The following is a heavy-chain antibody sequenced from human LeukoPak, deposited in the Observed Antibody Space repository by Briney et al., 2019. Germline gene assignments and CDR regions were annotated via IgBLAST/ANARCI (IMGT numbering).Heavy chain of an antibody. J-gene: IGHJ4*02. CDR2: INHSGST. V-gene: IGHV4-34*01. D-gene: IGHD5-24*01. Sequence: SETLSLTCAVYGGSFSGYYWSWIRQPPGKGLEWIGEINHSGSTNYNPSLKSRVTISVDTSKNQFCLKLSSVTAADTAVYYCARRRDGYNLGLVPSYYFDYWGQGTLVTVSS. CDR3: ARRRDGYNLGLVPSYYFDY. CDR1: GGSFSGYY.